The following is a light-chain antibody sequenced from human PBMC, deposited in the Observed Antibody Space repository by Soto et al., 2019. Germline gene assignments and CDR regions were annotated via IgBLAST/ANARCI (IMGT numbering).Light chain of an antibody. CDR2: KAS. Sequence: DIQMTQSPSPLSASVGDRVTITCRASQSISSWLAWYQQKPGKAPKLLIYKASSLESGVPSRFSGSGSGTEFTLTISSLQPDDFATYYCQQFNNYPWTFGQGTRVEI. J-gene: IGKJ1*01. CDR1: QSISSW. V-gene: IGKV1-5*03. CDR3: QQFNNYPWT.